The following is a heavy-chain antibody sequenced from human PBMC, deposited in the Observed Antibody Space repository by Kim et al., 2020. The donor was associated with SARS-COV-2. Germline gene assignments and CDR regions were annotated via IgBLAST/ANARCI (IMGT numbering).Heavy chain of an antibody. CDR2: GNT. CDR3: ARDAGCDY. D-gene: IGHD3-10*01. J-gene: IGHJ4*02. Sequence: GNTNYAPKLQGRATMTTDPSTSTAYMELRSLRSDDTAVYYCARDAGCDYWGQGTLVTVSS. V-gene: IGHV1-18*01.